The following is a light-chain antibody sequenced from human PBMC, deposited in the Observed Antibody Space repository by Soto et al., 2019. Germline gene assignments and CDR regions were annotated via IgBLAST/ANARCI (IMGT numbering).Light chain of an antibody. CDR1: SGDVGRYNY. CDR2: EVS. J-gene: IGLJ3*02. CDR3: SSYAGSNTWV. Sequence: QSALTQPPSASGSPGQSVTLSCTGTSGDVGRYNYVSWYQQHPRKAPKLLIYEVSKRPSGVPDRFSGSKSGNTASLTVSGLQAEDEAHYYCSSYAGSNTWVFGGGTKVTVL. V-gene: IGLV2-8*01.